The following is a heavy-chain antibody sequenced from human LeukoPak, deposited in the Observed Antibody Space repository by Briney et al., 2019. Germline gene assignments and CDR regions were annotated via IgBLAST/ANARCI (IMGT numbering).Heavy chain of an antibody. CDR2: ISYDGSNK. CDR3: AREKVVPAATPFDY. V-gene: IGHV3-30*04. D-gene: IGHD2-2*01. CDR1: GFTFSSYA. Sequence: GRSLRLSCAASGFTFSSYAMHWVRQAPGKGLEWVAVISYDGSNKYYADSVKGRSTISRDNSKNTLYLQMNSLRAEDTAVYYCAREKVVPAATPFDYWGQGTLVTVSS. J-gene: IGHJ4*02.